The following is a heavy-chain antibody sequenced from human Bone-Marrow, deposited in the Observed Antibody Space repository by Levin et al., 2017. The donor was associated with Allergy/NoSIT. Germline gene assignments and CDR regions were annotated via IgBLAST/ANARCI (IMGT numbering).Heavy chain of an antibody. J-gene: IGHJ4*02. CDR2: ISSDSANT. V-gene: IGHV3-30*18. CDR1: GFKFNNYG. D-gene: IGHD6-19*01. Sequence: PGGSLRLSCAASGFKFNNYGMHWVRQAPVKGLEWMAVISSDSANTHYADSVKGRFTISRDNSKNTLYLHMDILKTEDTAVYYCAKVGPDVSGWSNYYFDLWGPGTLVTVSS. CDR3: AKVGPDVSGWSNYYFDL.